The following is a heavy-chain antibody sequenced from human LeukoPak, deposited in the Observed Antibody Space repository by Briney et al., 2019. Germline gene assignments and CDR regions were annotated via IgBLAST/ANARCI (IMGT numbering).Heavy chain of an antibody. J-gene: IGHJ5*02. CDR1: GFTFSSYA. V-gene: IGHV3-23*01. CDR3: AKDSTPTIVVVPAAWFVP. D-gene: IGHD2-2*01. Sequence: GRSLRLSCAASGFTFSSYAMSWVRQAPGKGLEWGSAISGSGGSTYYADSVKGRFTISRHKSKNTLYLQMNSLRAEDTAVYYGAKDSTPTIVVVPAAWFVPWGQGTLVTVSS. CDR2: ISGSGGST.